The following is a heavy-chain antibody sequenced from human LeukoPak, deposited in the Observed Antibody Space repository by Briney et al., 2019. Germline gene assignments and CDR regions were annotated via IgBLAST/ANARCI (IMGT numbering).Heavy chain of an antibody. CDR1: GGSFSGYY. V-gene: IGHV4-34*01. D-gene: IGHD3-10*01. Sequence: PSETLSLTCADYGGSFSGYYWSWIRQPPGKGLEWIGEINHSGSTNYNPSLKSRVTISVDTSKNQFSLKLSSVTAADTAVYYCARSGTRRSYGSGSPPSYWGQGTLVTVSS. J-gene: IGHJ4*02. CDR3: ARSGTRRSYGSGSPPSY. CDR2: INHSGST.